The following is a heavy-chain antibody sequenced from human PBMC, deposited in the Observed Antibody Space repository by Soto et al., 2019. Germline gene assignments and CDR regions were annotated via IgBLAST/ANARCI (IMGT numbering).Heavy chain of an antibody. J-gene: IGHJ4*02. V-gene: IGHV3-48*02. Sequence: GGSLRLSCAASGFTFSSYSVNWVRQAPGRGLEWVSYISSSGSAIYYADSVKGRFAISRDNGKNSLYLQMSILRDDDTALYYCARGTMGSWSFEYWGQGTSVTVSS. D-gene: IGHD6-13*01. CDR2: ISSSGSAI. CDR3: ARGTMGSWSFEY. CDR1: GFTFSSYS.